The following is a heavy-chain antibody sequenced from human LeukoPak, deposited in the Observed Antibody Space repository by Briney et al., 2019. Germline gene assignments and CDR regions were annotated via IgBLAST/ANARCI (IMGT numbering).Heavy chain of an antibody. D-gene: IGHD3-3*01. CDR3: ASRFGVDQFDP. CDR2: INHSGST. V-gene: IGHV4-34*01. CDR1: GGSFSGYY. J-gene: IGHJ5*02. Sequence: PSETLSLTCAVYGGSFSGYYWSWIRQPPGKGLEWIGEINHSGSTNLNPSLKSRVTNSLNTSKNQFFLKLSSVTAADTAVYYCASRFGVDQFDPWGQGTMVTVSS.